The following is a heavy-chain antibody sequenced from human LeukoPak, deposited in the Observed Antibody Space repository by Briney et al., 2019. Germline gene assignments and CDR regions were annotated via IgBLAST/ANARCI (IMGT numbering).Heavy chain of an antibody. CDR2: IYYSGST. J-gene: IGHJ4*02. V-gene: IGHV4-59*01. CDR3: ARGLDGSHSERYFDY. D-gene: IGHD1-26*01. Sequence: SETLSLTCTVSGGSISSYYWSWIRQPPGKGLEWIGYIYYSGSTNYNPSLKSRVTISVDTSKNQFSLKLSSVTAADTAVYYCARGLDGSHSERYFDYWGQGTLVTVSS. CDR1: GGSISSYY.